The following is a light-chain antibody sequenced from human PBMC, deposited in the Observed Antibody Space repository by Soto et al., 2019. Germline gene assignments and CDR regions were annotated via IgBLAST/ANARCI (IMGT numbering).Light chain of an antibody. J-gene: IGLJ1*01. V-gene: IGLV2-11*01. CDR1: SSDVGGYNF. Sequence: QSALTQPRSVSGSPGQSVTISCTGTSSDVGGYNFVSWYQQHPGKAPKLMIYDVNKRPSGVPGRFSGSKSGNTASLTISGLQAEDEADYYCCSYAGTYTHYVFGTGTKLTAL. CDR2: DVN. CDR3: CSYAGTYTHYV.